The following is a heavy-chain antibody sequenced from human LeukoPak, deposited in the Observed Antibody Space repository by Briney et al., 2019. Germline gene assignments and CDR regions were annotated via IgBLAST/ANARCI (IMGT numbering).Heavy chain of an antibody. Sequence: SETLSLTCAVYGGSFSGYYWSWIRQPPGKGLEWIGEINHSGSTNYNPSLKSRVTISVDTSKNQFPLKLSSVTAADTAVYYCARAPGFDRPDAFDIWGQGTMVTVSS. D-gene: IGHD3-22*01. CDR3: ARAPGFDRPDAFDI. CDR2: INHSGST. V-gene: IGHV4-34*01. CDR1: GGSFSGYY. J-gene: IGHJ3*02.